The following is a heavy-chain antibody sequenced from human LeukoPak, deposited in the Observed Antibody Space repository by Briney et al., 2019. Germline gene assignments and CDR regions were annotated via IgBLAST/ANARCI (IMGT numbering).Heavy chain of an antibody. CDR2: IYYSGST. CDR3: ARHVAQRRGYCSSTSCYGYYYYYYYMDV. D-gene: IGHD2-2*01. J-gene: IGHJ6*03. CDR1: GGSISSSSYY. Sequence: SETLSLTCTVSGGSISSSSYYWGWIRQPPGKGLEWIGSIYYSGSTYYNPSLKSRVTISVDTSKNQFSLKLSSVTAADTAVYYCARHVAQRRGYCSSTSCYGYYYYYYYMDVWGKGTTVTISS. V-gene: IGHV4-39*07.